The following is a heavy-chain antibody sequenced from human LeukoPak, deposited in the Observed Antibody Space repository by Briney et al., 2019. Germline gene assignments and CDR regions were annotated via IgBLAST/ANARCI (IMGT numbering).Heavy chain of an antibody. D-gene: IGHD3-3*01. CDR1: GFTFSSYA. Sequence: GGSLRLSCSASGFTFSSYAMHWVRQAPGKGLEYVSAISSNGGSTYYADSVKGRFTISRDNSKNTLYLQINNPRVEDTAVYYCAKRYYDFPLDYWGQGTLVTVSS. J-gene: IGHJ4*02. CDR2: ISSNGGST. V-gene: IGHV3-64*04. CDR3: AKRYYDFPLDY.